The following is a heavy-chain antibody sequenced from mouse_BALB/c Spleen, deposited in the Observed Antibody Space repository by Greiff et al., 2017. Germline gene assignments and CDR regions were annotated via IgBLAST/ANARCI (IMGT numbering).Heavy chain of an antibody. J-gene: IGHJ4*01. V-gene: IGHV1-69*02. CDR1: GYTFTSYW. CDR3: ARQVDLGYGNYENAMDY. CDR2: IDPSDSYT. Sequence: VQLQQPGAELVKPGASVKLSCKASGYTFTSYWMHWVKQRPGQGLEWIGEIDPSDSYTNYNQKCKGKATLTVDKSSSTAYMQLSSLTSEDSAVYDCARQVDLGYGNYENAMDYWGQGTSVTVSS. D-gene: IGHD2-1*01.